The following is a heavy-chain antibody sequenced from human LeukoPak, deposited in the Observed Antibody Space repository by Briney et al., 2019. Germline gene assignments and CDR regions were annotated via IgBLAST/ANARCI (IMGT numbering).Heavy chain of an antibody. D-gene: IGHD6-6*01. J-gene: IGHJ4*02. CDR3: ARDRSIAARPEWLGY. CDR1: GYTFTGYY. V-gene: IGHV1-2*02. CDR2: INPNSGGT. Sequence: GASVKVSCKASGYTFTGYYMHWVRQAPGQGLEWMGWINPNSGGTNYAQKFQGRVTMTRDTSISTAYMELSRLRSDDTAVYYCARDRSIAARPEWLGYWGQGTLVTVSS.